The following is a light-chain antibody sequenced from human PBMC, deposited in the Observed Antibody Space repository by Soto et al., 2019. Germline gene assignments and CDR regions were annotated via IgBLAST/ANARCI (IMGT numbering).Light chain of an antibody. CDR2: GAS. V-gene: IGKV3-20*01. CDR3: QQSYSTPQT. CDR1: QSVSSSY. J-gene: IGKJ1*01. Sequence: EIVLTQSPGTLSLSPGERATLSCRASQSVSSSYLGWYQQTPGQAPRLLIYGASSRATGIPDRFSGSGSGTDFTLTISRLEPEDFATYYCQQSYSTPQTFGQGTKVDIK.